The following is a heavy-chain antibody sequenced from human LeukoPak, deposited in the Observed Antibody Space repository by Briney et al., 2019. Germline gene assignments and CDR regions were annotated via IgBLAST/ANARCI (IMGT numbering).Heavy chain of an antibody. CDR2: INAGNGNT. Sequence: ASVKVSCKASGYTFTSYAMHWVRQAPGQRLEWMGWINAGNGNTKYSQKFQGRVTITRDTSASTAYMELSSLRSEDTAVYYCARAYYDYVWGSYRSYYFDYWGQGTLVTVSS. CDR1: GYTFTSYA. D-gene: IGHD3-16*02. CDR3: ARAYYDYVWGSYRSYYFDY. V-gene: IGHV1-3*01. J-gene: IGHJ4*02.